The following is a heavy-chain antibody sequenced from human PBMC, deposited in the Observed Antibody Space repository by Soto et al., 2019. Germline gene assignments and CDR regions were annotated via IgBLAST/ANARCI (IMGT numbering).Heavy chain of an antibody. D-gene: IGHD4-4*01. J-gene: IGHJ5*02. CDR1: GGSFSGYY. CDR2: INHSGST. Sequence: QVQLQQWGAGLLKPSETLSLTCAVYGGSFSGYYWSWIRQPPGKGLEWIGEINHSGSTNYIPSLKRRVTIEVDTSKNQFSLKLSSVTAADTAVYYCARGDYSNQAFDPWGQGTLVTVSS. V-gene: IGHV4-34*01. CDR3: ARGDYSNQAFDP.